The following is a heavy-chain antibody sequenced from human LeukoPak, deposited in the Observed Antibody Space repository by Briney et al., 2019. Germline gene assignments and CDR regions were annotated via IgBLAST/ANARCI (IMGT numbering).Heavy chain of an antibody. CDR1: GFTFSSYW. V-gene: IGHV3-74*01. CDR2: INSDGSST. D-gene: IGHD4-17*01. J-gene: IGHJ5*02. CDR3: ARGGYGDLTWFDP. Sequence: GGSLRLSCAASGFTFSSYWMHWVRQAPGKGLVWDSRINSDGSSTSYADSVKGRFTISRDNAKNTLYLQMNSLRAEDTAVYYCARGGYGDLTWFDPWGQGTLVTVSS.